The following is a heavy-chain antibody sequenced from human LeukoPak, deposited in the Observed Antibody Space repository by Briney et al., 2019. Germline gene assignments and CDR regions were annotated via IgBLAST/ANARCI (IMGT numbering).Heavy chain of an antibody. J-gene: IGHJ4*02. CDR3: ATRPGYRAFDY. CDR1: GFTFSSYA. V-gene: IGHV3-23*01. CDR2: ITGSGATT. D-gene: IGHD1-1*01. Sequence: GGSLRLSCAASGFTFSSYAMSWVRQAPGKGLEWVSGITGSGATTYYADSVKGRFTISRDNSKNTLYLQMNSLRLEDTAVYYCATRPGYRAFDYWGQGTLVTVSS.